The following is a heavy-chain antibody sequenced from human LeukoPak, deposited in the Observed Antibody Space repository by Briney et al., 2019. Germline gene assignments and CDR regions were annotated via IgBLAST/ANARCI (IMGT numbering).Heavy chain of an antibody. V-gene: IGHV1-8*01. CDR2: MNPNSGNT. D-gene: IGHD5-18*01. Sequence: ASVTVSCKASGYTFTSYDINWLRQATGQGLEWMGWMNPNSGNTGYAQKFQGRVTITMNTSISTAYMELNSLRSEDTAVYYCATAAMVHPYFDYWGQGTLVTVSS. CDR3: ATAAMVHPYFDY. CDR1: GYTFTSYD. J-gene: IGHJ4*02.